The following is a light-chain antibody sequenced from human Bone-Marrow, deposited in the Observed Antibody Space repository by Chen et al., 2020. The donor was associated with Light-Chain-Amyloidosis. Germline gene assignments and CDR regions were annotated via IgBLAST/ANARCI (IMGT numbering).Light chain of an antibody. V-gene: IGKV1-39*01. CDR3: QQSYSTPT. CDR2: TAS. CDR1: QSITKI. J-gene: IGKJ4*01. Sequence: DIQMTQSPSSLSASVGDRVTITCRASQSITKILNWYQQKPGKGPKLLIYTASSLQSGVPSRFRGSGSGTDFSLTISSVQPEDLATYYCQQSYSTPTFGGGTKLEIK.